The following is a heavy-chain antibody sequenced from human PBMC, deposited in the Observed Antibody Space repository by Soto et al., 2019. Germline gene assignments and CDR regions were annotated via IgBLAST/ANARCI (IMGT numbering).Heavy chain of an antibody. CDR2: ISGSGGST. Sequence: GGSLRLSCAASGFTFSSYAMSWVRQAPGKGLEWVSAISGSGGSTYYADSVKGRFTISRDNSKNTLYLQMNSLRAEDTAVYYCAKNAKKTAGPIVVARDAYFDYWGQGTLVTVSS. D-gene: IGHD3-22*01. CDR3: AKNAKKTAGPIVVARDAYFDY. CDR1: GFTFSSYA. J-gene: IGHJ4*02. V-gene: IGHV3-23*01.